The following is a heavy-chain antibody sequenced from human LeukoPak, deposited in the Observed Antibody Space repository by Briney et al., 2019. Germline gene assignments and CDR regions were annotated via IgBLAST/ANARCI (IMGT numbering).Heavy chain of an antibody. CDR3: AKLPYDSSRGDY. Sequence: GGSLRLSCAGSGFIFNNYAMHWVRQPPGKGLEWVSGISWNSGSIDYADSVKGRFTISRDNAKNSLYLQMNSLRAEDTAVYYCAKLPYDSSRGDYWGQGTLVTVSS. V-gene: IGHV3-9*01. J-gene: IGHJ4*02. CDR1: GFIFNNYA. D-gene: IGHD3-22*01. CDR2: ISWNSGSI.